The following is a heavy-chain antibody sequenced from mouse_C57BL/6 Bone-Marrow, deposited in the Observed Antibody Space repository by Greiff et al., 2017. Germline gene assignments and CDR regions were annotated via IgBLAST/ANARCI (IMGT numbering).Heavy chain of an antibody. CDR3: TSYYGSSPYWYFDV. J-gene: IGHJ1*03. Sequence: VQLQQSGAELVRPGASVKLSCTASGFNIKDYYMHWVKQRPEQGLEWIGRIDPEDGDTEYAPQFQGKATMTADTSSNTAYLQLSSLTSEDTAVYYCTSYYGSSPYWYFDVWGTGTTVTVSS. CDR1: GFNIKDYY. D-gene: IGHD1-1*01. V-gene: IGHV14-1*01. CDR2: IDPEDGDT.